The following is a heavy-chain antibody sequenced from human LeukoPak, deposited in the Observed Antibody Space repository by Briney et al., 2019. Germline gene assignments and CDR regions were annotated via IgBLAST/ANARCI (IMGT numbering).Heavy chain of an antibody. CDR3: ARGSSSWLDYYMDV. J-gene: IGHJ6*03. CDR1: GGSISSGGYS. CDR2: VYYSGST. D-gene: IGHD6-13*01. V-gene: IGHV4-30-4*07. Sequence: SQTLSLTCAVSGGSISSGGYSWPWLRQPPGTGLECVGHVYYSGSTYYNPSLKSRVTISLDTSKNQFSLKLSSVTAADTAVYYCARGSSSWLDYYMDVWGKGTTVTVSS.